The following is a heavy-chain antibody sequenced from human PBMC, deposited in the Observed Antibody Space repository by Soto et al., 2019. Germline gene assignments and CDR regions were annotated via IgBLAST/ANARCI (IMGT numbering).Heavy chain of an antibody. V-gene: IGHV3-66*01. CDR3: AREVGSGSLIQRRMDC. Sequence: EVQLVESGGGLVQPGGSLRLSCAASGFTVSSNYMSWVRQAPGKGLEWVSVIYSGGSTYYADSVKGRFTISRDNSKNTVYLQMNSLRAEDTAVYYCAREVGSGSLIQRRMDCWGQGTLVTVSS. CDR1: GFTVSSNY. J-gene: IGHJ4*02. CDR2: IYSGGST. D-gene: IGHD3-10*01.